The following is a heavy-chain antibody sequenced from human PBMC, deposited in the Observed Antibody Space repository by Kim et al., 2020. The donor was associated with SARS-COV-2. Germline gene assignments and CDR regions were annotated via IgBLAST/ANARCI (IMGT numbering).Heavy chain of an antibody. CDR2: FDPEDGET. D-gene: IGHD1-26*01. CDR3: ATGVGMGVPSWFDP. J-gene: IGHJ5*02. CDR1: GYTLTELS. Sequence: ASVKVSCKVSGYTLTELSMHWVRQAPGKGLEWMGGFDPEDGETIYAQKFQGRVTMTEDTSTDPAYMELSSLRSEDTAVYYCATGVGMGVPSWFDPWGQGTLVPVAS. V-gene: IGHV1-24*01.